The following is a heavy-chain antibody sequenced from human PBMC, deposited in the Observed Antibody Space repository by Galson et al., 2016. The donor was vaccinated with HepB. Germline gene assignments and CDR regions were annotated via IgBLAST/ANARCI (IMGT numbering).Heavy chain of an antibody. D-gene: IGHD2-2*01. CDR1: GFTLRSYG. Sequence: SLRLSCAASGFTLRSYGVHWVRKAPGKGLEWVDLIWSDGSNKNYADSLKGRFTISRDNSKNTLYLQTNSLRAEDTAVYYCARDRVPAARHFYYGMDVWGQGTKVTVSS. CDR2: IWSDGSNK. CDR3: ARDRVPAARHFYYGMDV. J-gene: IGHJ6*02. V-gene: IGHV3-33*01.